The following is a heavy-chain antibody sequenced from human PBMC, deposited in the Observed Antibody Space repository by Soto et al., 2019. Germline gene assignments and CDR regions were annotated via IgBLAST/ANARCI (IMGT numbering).Heavy chain of an antibody. Sequence: PGGSLRLSCAASGFTFSSYWMSWVRQAPGKGLEWVANIKQDGSEKYYVDSVKGRFTISRDNAKNSLYLQMNSLRAEDTAVYYCSGWYRQDVFDIRGQGSTVTVSS. CDR2: IKQDGSEK. CDR3: SGWYRQDVFDI. CDR1: GFTFSSYW. D-gene: IGHD6-19*01. J-gene: IGHJ3*02. V-gene: IGHV3-7*03.